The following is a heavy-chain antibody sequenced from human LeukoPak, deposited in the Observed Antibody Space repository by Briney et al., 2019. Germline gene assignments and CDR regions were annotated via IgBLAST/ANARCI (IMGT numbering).Heavy chain of an antibody. Sequence: SETLSLTCTVYGGSISSSSYYWGWIRQPPGKGLEWIGSIYYSGSTYYNPSLKSRVTISVDTSKNQFSLKLSSVTAADTAVYYCARLRYSSGWTFDYWGQGTLVTVSS. CDR2: IYYSGST. D-gene: IGHD6-19*01. CDR1: GGSISSSSYY. CDR3: ARLRYSSGWTFDY. J-gene: IGHJ4*02. V-gene: IGHV4-39*07.